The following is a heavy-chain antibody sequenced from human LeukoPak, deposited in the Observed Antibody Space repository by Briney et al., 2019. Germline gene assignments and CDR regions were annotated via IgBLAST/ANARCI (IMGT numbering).Heavy chain of an antibody. Sequence: ASVKVSCKASGYTFTGYYMHWVRQAPGQGLEWMGWINPNSGGTNYAQKFQGRVTMTRDTSISTAYMELSRLRSYDTAVYYCARKSYIVVVPAAIRGGDAFDIWGQGTMVTVSS. CDR1: GYTFTGYY. CDR3: ARKSYIVVVPAAIRGGDAFDI. V-gene: IGHV1-2*02. J-gene: IGHJ3*02. D-gene: IGHD2-2*02. CDR2: INPNSGGT.